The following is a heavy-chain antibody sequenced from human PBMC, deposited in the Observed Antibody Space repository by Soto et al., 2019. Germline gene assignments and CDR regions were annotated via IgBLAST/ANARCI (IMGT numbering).Heavy chain of an antibody. Sequence: AAVKVSCKASGYTFTSYGISWVRQAPGQGLEWMGWISAYNGNTNYAQKLQGRVTITADESTSTAYMELSSLRSEDTAVYYCATGLSSGRSGGCFDIWGQGTMGTASS. CDR3: ATGLSSGRSGGCFDI. CDR1: GYTFTSYG. J-gene: IGHJ3*02. V-gene: IGHV1-18*04. CDR2: ISAYNGNT. D-gene: IGHD3-22*01.